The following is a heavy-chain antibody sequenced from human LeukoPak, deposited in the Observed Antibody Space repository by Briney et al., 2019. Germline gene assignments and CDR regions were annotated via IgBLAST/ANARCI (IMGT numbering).Heavy chain of an antibody. D-gene: IGHD3-22*01. CDR1: GGTFSGYY. CDR3: ARGRMIVVKMVLGYWFDP. J-gene: IGHJ5*02. CDR2: INHSGST. Sequence: SETLSLTCAVYGGTFSGYYWSCIRQPPGKGLEWIGEINHSGSTNYNPSLQSRVTISVATSKNLFFLRLSSVISADTAVYYCARGRMIVVKMVLGYWFDPWGQGTLVTVSS. V-gene: IGHV4-34*01.